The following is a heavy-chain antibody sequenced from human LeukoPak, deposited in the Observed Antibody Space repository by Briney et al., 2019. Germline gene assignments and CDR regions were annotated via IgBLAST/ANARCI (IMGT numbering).Heavy chain of an antibody. CDR3: ASDFGLVPYYFDY. V-gene: IGHV3-74*01. CDR2: INSDGSST. CDR1: GFTISSHS. J-gene: IGHJ4*02. Sequence: GGSLRLSCVVSGFTISSHSMNWVRQAPGKGLVWVSRINSDGSSTSYADSVKGRFTISRDNAKNTLYLQMNSLRAEDTAVYCCASDFGLVPYYFDYWGQGTLVTVSS. D-gene: IGHD2-2*01.